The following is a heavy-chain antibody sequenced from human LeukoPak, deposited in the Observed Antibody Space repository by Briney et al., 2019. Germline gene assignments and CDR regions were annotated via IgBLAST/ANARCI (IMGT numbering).Heavy chain of an antibody. V-gene: IGHV1-8*03. J-gene: IGHJ5*02. Sequence: ASVKVSCKASGYTFTSYDMNWVRQATGQGLEWMGWMNPNSGNTGYAQKFQGRVTITRNTSISTAYMELSSLRSEDTAVYYCARAEWTNWFDPWGQGTLVTVSS. D-gene: IGHD2-8*01. CDR3: ARAEWTNWFDP. CDR1: GYTFTSYD. CDR2: MNPNSGNT.